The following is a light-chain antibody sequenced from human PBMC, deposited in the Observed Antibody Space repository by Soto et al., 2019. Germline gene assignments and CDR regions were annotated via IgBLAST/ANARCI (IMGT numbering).Light chain of an antibody. Sequence: DIQMTQSPSSLSASVGDRVTITCRASQGISNYLAWYQQKPGKVPKLLIYAASTLQSGVPSRFSGSGSGTDFTLTISSLQPEDVATYYCQKYNSAHLPFAPEPNVDIK. CDR3: QKYNSAHLP. J-gene: IGKJ3*01. CDR2: AAS. V-gene: IGKV1-27*01. CDR1: QGISNY.